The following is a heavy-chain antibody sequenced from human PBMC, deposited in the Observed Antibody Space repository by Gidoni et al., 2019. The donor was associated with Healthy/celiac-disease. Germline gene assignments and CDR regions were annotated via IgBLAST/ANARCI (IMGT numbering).Heavy chain of an antibody. CDR1: GGSFRGYY. D-gene: IGHD3-9*01. CDR3: ARGSDVLRYFADAFDI. J-gene: IGHJ3*02. CDR2: INHSGST. Sequence: QVQLQQWGAGLLKPSETLSLTCPVYGGSFRGYYWSWIRQPPGKGLEWIGEINHSGSTNYNPSLKSRVTISVDTSKNQFSLKLSSVTAADTAVYYCARGSDVLRYFADAFDIWGQGTMVTVSS. V-gene: IGHV4-34*01.